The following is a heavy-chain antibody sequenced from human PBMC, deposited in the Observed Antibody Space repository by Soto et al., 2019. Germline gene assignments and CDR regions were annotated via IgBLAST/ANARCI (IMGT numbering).Heavy chain of an antibody. V-gene: IGHV3-21*01. D-gene: IGHD3-22*01. J-gene: IGHJ4*02. CDR3: AREIFARYDSSGYPDY. CDR2: ISSGSNYI. CDR1: GFTFSSYS. Sequence: GGALRLSCAASGFTFSSYSMNWVRQAPGKGLEWVSSISSGSNYIHYADSVKGRFTISRDNAKNSLFLQMNSLRAEDTAVYYCAREIFARYDSSGYPDYWGQGTLVTVSS.